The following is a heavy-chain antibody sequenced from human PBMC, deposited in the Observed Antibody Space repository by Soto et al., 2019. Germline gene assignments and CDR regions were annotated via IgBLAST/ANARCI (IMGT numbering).Heavy chain of an antibody. V-gene: IGHV4-34*01. J-gene: IGHJ6*03. CDR3: ASPAYYYGYSYYYMDV. CDR2: INHSGST. Sequence: QVQLQQWGAGLLKPSETLSLTCAVYGGSFSGYYWSWIRQPPRKGLQWIGEINHSGSTNYNPSLKSRVTISVDTSKNQFSLKLSSVAAADTAVYYCASPAYYYGYSYYYMDVWGKGTTVTVSS. D-gene: IGHD3-10*01. CDR1: GGSFSGYY.